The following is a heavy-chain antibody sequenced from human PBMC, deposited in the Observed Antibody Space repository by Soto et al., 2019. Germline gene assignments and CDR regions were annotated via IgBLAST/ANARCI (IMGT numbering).Heavy chain of an antibody. V-gene: IGHV3-23*01. D-gene: IGHD5-12*01. CDR3: AKGGGYDVTGYYYGMDV. CDR1: RFIFSGYA. J-gene: IGHJ6*02. CDR2: ISGSGAST. Sequence: GGSRKLPGAASRFIFSGYAMTGAGQRPGKGLEWVSSISGSGASTYYADSVKGRFTISRDNSRNTVYLQMSSLRAEDTAVYYCAKGGGYDVTGYYYGMDVWGQGTTVTVSS.